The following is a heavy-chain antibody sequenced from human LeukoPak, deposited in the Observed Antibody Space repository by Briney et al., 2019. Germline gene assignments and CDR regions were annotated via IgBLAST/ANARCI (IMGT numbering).Heavy chain of an antibody. CDR1: GGSISSYY. CDR2: IYYSGST. D-gene: IGHD3-3*01. V-gene: IGHV4-59*06. J-gene: IGHJ4*02. CDR3: ARARRDFWSGYLDYFDY. Sequence: SETLSLTCTVSGGSISSYYWSWIRQHPGKGLEWIGYIYYSGSTYYNPSLKSRVTISIDTSKNQFSLKLSSVTAADTAVYYCARARRDFWSGYLDYFDYWGQGTLVTVSS.